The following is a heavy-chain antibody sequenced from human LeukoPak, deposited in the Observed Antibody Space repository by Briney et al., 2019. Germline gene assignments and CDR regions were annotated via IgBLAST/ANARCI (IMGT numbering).Heavy chain of an antibody. J-gene: IGHJ4*02. D-gene: IGHD6-13*01. V-gene: IGHV3-23*01. CDR1: GFTFSSYA. CDR3: AKDGGSSWYGFYFDY. CDR2: ISGSGGST. Sequence: GGSLRLSCAASGFTFSSYAMSWVRQAPGKGLEWVSAISGSGGSTYYADSVKGRFTISRDNSKNTLYLQMNSLRAEDTAVYYCAKDGGSSWYGFYFDYWGQGTLVTVSS.